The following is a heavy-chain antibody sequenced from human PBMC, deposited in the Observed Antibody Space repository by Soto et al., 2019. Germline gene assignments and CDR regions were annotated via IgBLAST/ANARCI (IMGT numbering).Heavy chain of an antibody. CDR3: AISYDSSGYYAPNWFDP. J-gene: IGHJ5*02. CDR2: ISGSGGST. CDR1: GFTFSSYA. D-gene: IGHD3-22*01. Sequence: GGSLRLSCAASGFTFSSYAMSWVRQAPGKGLEWVSAISGSGGSTYYADSVKGRFTISRDNSKNTLYLQMNSLRAEDTAVYYCAISYDSSGYYAPNWFDPWGQGTLVTVS. V-gene: IGHV3-23*01.